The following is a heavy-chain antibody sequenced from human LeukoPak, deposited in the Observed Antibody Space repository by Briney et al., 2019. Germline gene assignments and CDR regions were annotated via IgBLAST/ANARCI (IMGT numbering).Heavy chain of an antibody. CDR1: GFTFSSYG. V-gene: IGHV3-30*18. CDR2: ISYDGSNK. Sequence: PGRSLRLSCAASGFTFSSYGMHWVRQAPGKGLEWVAVISYDGSNKYYADSVKGRFTISRDNSKNTLYLQMNSLRAEDTAVYYCAKDLTRWELLPGYWGQGTLVTVSS. CDR3: AKDLTRWELLPGY. J-gene: IGHJ4*02. D-gene: IGHD1-26*01.